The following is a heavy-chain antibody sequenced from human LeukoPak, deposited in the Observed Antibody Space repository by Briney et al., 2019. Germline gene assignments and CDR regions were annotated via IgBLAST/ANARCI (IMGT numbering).Heavy chain of an antibody. CDR2: IYTSGST. Sequence: PSETLSLTCTVSGGSISSYYWSWIRQPAGKGLEWIGRIYTSGSTNYNPSLKSRVTISVDTSKNQFSLKLSSVTAADTAVYYCAGVVIMGDYYYYYMDVWGKGTTVTVSS. CDR1: GGSISSYY. J-gene: IGHJ6*03. V-gene: IGHV4-4*07. D-gene: IGHD3-3*01. CDR3: AGVVIMGDYYYYYMDV.